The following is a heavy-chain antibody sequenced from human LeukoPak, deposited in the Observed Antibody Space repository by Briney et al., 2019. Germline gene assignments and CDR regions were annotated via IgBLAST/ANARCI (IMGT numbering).Heavy chain of an antibody. CDR2: INTYDGST. CDR3: ARDIYYYDTTDPKIRSDY. Sequence: ASVKASCTASGYTFTSFGISWVRQAPGQGLEWMGWINTYDGSTKYAQKLQDRVTMTTDTSTNTAYMELGSLSSDDAAVYYCARDIYYYDTTDPKIRSDYWGQGTLVTVSS. V-gene: IGHV1-18*01. J-gene: IGHJ4*02. CDR1: GYTFTSFG. D-gene: IGHD3-22*01.